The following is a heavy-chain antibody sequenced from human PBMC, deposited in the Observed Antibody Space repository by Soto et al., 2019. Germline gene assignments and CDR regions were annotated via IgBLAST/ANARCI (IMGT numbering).Heavy chain of an antibody. CDR3: AKDLGFLEWTDDLPYYFDY. CDR2: ISGSGGST. J-gene: IGHJ4*02. D-gene: IGHD3-3*01. V-gene: IGHV3-23*01. Sequence: EVQLLESGGGLVQPGGSLRLSCAASGFTFSSYAMSWVRQAPGKGLEWVSAISGSGGSTYYADSVKGRFTISRDNSKNTVYLLMNSLRAEDTAVYYCAKDLGFLEWTDDLPYYFDYGGQGTLVTVSS. CDR1: GFTFSSYA.